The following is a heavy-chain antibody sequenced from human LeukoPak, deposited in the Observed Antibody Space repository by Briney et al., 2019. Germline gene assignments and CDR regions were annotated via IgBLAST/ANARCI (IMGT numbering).Heavy chain of an antibody. J-gene: IGHJ4*02. CDR1: GFTFSSYS. CDR2: ISSSSSYI. Sequence: PGGSLRLSCAASGFTFSSYSMNWVRQAPGKGLEWVSSISSSSSYIYYADSVKGRFTISRDNSKNTLFLQMSSLRAEDTAVYYCAKEMVRGVIIDWGQGTLVTVSS. V-gene: IGHV3-21*04. D-gene: IGHD3-10*01. CDR3: AKEMVRGVIID.